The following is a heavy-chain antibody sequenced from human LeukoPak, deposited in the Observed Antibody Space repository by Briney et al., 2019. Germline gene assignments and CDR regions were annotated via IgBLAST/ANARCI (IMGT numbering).Heavy chain of an antibody. D-gene: IGHD5-24*01. V-gene: IGHV3-33*01. Sequence: PGRSLRLSCAASGFTFSSYGMHWVRQAPGKGLEWVAVIWYDGSNKYYADSVKGRFTISRDNSKNTLYLQMNSLRADDTGVYYCARVVEERLQLDVWGQGTTVTVSS. CDR1: GFTFSSYG. CDR3: ARVVEERLQLDV. J-gene: IGHJ6*02. CDR2: IWYDGSNK.